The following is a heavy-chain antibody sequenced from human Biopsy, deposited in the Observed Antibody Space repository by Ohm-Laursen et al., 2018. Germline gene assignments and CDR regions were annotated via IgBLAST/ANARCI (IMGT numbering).Heavy chain of an antibody. CDR3: AKQWSYYESFTQHYRGDFDY. CDR2: ISYSGST. V-gene: IGHV4-59*08. CDR1: GGSISSSY. Sequence: GTLSLTCSVSGGSISSSYWSWIRQPPGKGLEWIGYISYSGSTSYSPSLKSRVTISADTSKNQLSLTLSSLTAADTAVYFCAKQWSYYESFTQHYRGDFDYWGQGTLVIVSS. D-gene: IGHD3-16*01. J-gene: IGHJ4*02.